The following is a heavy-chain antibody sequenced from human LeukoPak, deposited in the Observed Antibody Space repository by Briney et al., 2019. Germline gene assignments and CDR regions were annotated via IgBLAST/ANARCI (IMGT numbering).Heavy chain of an antibody. CDR2: IYSGGST. Sequence: GGSLRLSCAASGFTVSSNYMSWVRQAPGKGLEWVSVIYSGGSTYYADSVKGRFTISRDNSKNTLYLQMNSLRAEDTAVYYCARDSRRILPSDWGQGTLITVSS. V-gene: IGHV3-66*01. D-gene: IGHD2-15*01. CDR1: GFTVSSNY. CDR3: ARDSRRILPSD. J-gene: IGHJ4*02.